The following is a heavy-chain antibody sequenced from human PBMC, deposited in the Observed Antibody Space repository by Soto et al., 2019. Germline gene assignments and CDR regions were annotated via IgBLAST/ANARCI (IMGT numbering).Heavy chain of an antibody. J-gene: IGHJ4*02. D-gene: IGHD2-21*02. CDR2: ISYDGREI. V-gene: IGHV3-30-3*01. Sequence: GGSQRLSCAASGLTFNIFAFHWVRQAPGKGLEWLSVISYDGREIHYSESVKGRFTISRDSSTNTVYLQMNSLRNEDTAVYYCASDPLAVTGSFVDYWGQGT. CDR3: ASDPLAVTGSFVDY. CDR1: GLTFNIFA.